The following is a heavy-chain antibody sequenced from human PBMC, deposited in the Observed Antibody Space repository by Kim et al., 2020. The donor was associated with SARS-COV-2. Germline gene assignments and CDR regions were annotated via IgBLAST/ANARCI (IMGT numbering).Heavy chain of an antibody. V-gene: IGHV3-11*01. CDR1: GFTFSDYY. J-gene: IGHJ4*02. CDR3: ARESRAHPHYYDSSGTFDY. Sequence: GGSLRLSCAASGFTFSDYYMSWIRQAPGKGLEWVSYISSSGSTIYYADSVKGRFTISRDNAKNSLYLQMNSLRAEDTAVYYCARESRAHPHYYDSSGTFDYWGQGTLVTVSS. D-gene: IGHD3-22*01. CDR2: ISSSGSTI.